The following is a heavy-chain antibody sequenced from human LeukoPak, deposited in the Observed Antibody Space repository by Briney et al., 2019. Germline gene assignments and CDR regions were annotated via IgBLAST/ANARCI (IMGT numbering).Heavy chain of an antibody. J-gene: IGHJ4*02. CDR2: INPSGGST. D-gene: IGHD5-18*01. CDR3: AREDTAMVMYFDY. V-gene: IGHV1-46*01. Sequence: ASVTVSCKASGYTFTSYYMHWVRQAPGQGLEWMGIINPSGGSTSYAQKFQGRVTMTRDMSTSTVYMELSSLRSEDTAVYYCAREDTAMVMYFDYWGQGTLVTVSS. CDR1: GYTFTSYY.